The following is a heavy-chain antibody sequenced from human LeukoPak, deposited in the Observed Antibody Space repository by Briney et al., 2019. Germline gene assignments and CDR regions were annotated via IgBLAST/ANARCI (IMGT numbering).Heavy chain of an antibody. J-gene: IGHJ4*02. V-gene: IGHV4-59*01. D-gene: IGHD3-16*01. CDR2: IYDRGKT. CDR3: ARGGGTLDY. Sequence: SETLSLTCTVSGDSISSYYWSWIRQPPGKGLEWIGYIYDRGKTNYNASLISRVTISVDTSKNQFSLKLTSVTPADTAVYYCARGGGTLDYWGQGTLVTVSS. CDR1: GDSISSYY.